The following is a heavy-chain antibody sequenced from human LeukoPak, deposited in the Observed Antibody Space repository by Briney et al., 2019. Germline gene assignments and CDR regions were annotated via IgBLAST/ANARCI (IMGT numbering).Heavy chain of an antibody. D-gene: IGHD3-22*01. CDR1: GYTFTSYG. CDR2: ISAYNGNT. Sequence: ASVKVSCKASGYTFTSYGISWVRQAPGQGLEWMGWISAYNGNTNYAQKLQGRVTMTTDTSTSTAYMELSRLRSDDTAVYYCARATRYYDSSGYYYYYYMDVWGKGTTVTVSS. J-gene: IGHJ6*03. V-gene: IGHV1-18*01. CDR3: ARATRYYDSSGYYYYYYMDV.